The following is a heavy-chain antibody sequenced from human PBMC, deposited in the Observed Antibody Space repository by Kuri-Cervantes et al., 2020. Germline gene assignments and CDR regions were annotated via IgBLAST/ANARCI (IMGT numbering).Heavy chain of an antibody. V-gene: IGHV1-8*01. CDR1: GYTFTSYD. D-gene: IGHD5-12*01. J-gene: IGHJ6*02. CDR2: MNPNSGNT. Sequence: ASVKVSCKASGYTFTSYDINWVRQAIGQGLEWMGWMNPNSGNTGYAQKFQGRVTMTRNTSISTAYMELSSLRSEDTAVYYCAWGRYSGYDFDGMDVWGQGTTVTVSS. CDR3: AWGRYSGYDFDGMDV.